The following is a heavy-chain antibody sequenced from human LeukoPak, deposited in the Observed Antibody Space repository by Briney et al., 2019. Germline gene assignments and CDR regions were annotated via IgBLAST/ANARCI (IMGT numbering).Heavy chain of an antibody. V-gene: IGHV1-69*13. D-gene: IGHD3-10*01. CDR1: GYTFGTHW. CDR2: IIPIFGTA. CDR3: ASRITMVRGVWSNWFDP. J-gene: IGHJ5*02. Sequence: SVKVSCKASGYTFGTHWMHWVRQAPGQGLEWMGGIIPIFGTANYAQKFQGRVTITADESTSTAYMELSSLRSEDTAVYYCASRITMVRGVWSNWFDPWGQGTLVTVSS.